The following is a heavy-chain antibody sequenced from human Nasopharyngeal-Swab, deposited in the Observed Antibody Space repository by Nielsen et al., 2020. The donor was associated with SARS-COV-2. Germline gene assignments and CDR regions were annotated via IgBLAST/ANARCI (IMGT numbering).Heavy chain of an antibody. D-gene: IGHD3-3*01. CDR2: IKQDGSEK. CDR1: GFTFSSYW. J-gene: IGHJ3*02. Sequence: GGSLELSFAASGFTFSSYWRSWVRQAPGKGLEWVANIKQDGSEKYYADSVKGRFTISRDNSKNTLYLQMNSLRAEDTAVYYCAKGGDDFWSGYGLSAFDIWGQGTMVTVSS. V-gene: IGHV3-7*01. CDR3: AKGGDDFWSGYGLSAFDI.